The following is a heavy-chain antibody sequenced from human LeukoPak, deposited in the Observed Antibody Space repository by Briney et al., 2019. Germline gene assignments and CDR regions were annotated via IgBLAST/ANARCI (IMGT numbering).Heavy chain of an antibody. V-gene: IGHV4-4*07. CDR1: GGSISSYY. CDR3: VREGEDLRFLEWLPRDGMDV. J-gene: IGHJ6*02. Sequence: PSETLSLTCTVSGGSISSYYWSWIRQPAGKGLEWIGRIYTSGSTNYNPSLKSRVTMSVDTSKNQFSLKLSSVTAADTAVYYCVREGEDLRFLEWLPRDGMDVWGQGTTVTVS. D-gene: IGHD3-3*01. CDR2: IYTSGST.